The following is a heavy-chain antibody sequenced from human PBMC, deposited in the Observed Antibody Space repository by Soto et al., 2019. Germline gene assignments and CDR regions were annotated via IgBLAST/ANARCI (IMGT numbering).Heavy chain of an antibody. D-gene: IGHD1-1*01. CDR2: LSASGERT. V-gene: IGHV3-23*01. Sequence: GGSLRLSCAASGFTFRIYDMSWVRQAPGKGLEWVSSLSASGERTDYADSVKGRFTISRDNSKNMLYLQMTSLRSEDTAIYYCVPLNWNHPANFDYWGQGTLVTVSS. CDR1: GFTFRIYD. CDR3: VPLNWNHPANFDY. J-gene: IGHJ4*02.